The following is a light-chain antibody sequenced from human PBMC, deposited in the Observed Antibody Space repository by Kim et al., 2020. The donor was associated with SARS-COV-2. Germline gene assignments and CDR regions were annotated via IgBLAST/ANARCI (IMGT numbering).Light chain of an antibody. CDR1: SLKSYY. V-gene: IGLV3-19*01. CDR2: GKN. CDR3: NSRDSSGNRLV. J-gene: IGLJ2*01. Sequence: LGQTVMIKCQEDSLKSYYASWYQQKPGQAPILVIYGKNNRPSGIPERFSGSSSGNTASLTITGDQAEDEADYYCNSRDSSGNRLVFGGGNQLTVL.